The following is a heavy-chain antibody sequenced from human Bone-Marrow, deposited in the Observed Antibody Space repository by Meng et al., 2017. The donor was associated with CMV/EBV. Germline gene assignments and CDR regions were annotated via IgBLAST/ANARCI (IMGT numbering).Heavy chain of an antibody. CDR3: AKDKPEYDAVWSGYYSDHYFDY. Sequence: AMSGVRQAPGKGLEWVSAISGSGASTYSADSVKGRFTIFRDNSKNTLYLHMNSLRAEDTALYYCAKDKPEYDAVWSGYYSDHYFDYWGQGTLVTVSS. CDR2: ISGSGAST. V-gene: IGHV3-23*01. D-gene: IGHD3-3*01. J-gene: IGHJ4*02. CDR1: A.